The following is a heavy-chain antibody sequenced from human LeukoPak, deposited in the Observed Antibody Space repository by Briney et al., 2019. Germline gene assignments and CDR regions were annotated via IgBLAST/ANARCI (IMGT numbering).Heavy chain of an antibody. D-gene: IGHD1-26*01. CDR1: GYTFTGYY. CDR2: INPNSGGT. J-gene: IGHJ4*02. Sequence: GASVKVSCKASGYTFTGYYMHWVRQAPGQGLEWMGWINPNSGGTNYAQKFQGRVTMTRDTSISTAYMELSRLRSDDTAVYYCARLTGGSREITDYWGQGTLVTVSS. CDR3: ARLTGGSREITDY. V-gene: IGHV1-2*02.